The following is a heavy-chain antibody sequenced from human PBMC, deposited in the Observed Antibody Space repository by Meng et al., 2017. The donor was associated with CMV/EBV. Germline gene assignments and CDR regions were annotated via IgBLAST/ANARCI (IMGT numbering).Heavy chain of an antibody. CDR1: GYTFTGYY. CDR2: INPNSGGT. CDR3: ATYIGNYINWYFDL. J-gene: IGHJ2*01. D-gene: IGHD1-7*01. Sequence: VELVESGAEVKKPGASVKVSCKASGYTFTGYYMHWVRQAPGQGLEWMGWINPNSGGTNYAQKFQGRVTMTRDTSISTAYMELSRLRSDDTAVYYCATYIGNYINWYFDLWGRGTLVTVSS. V-gene: IGHV1-2*02.